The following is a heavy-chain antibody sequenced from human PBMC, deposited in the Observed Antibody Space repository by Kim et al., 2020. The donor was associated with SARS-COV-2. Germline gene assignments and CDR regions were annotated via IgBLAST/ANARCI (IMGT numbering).Heavy chain of an antibody. CDR2: INHSGST. CDR3: ARKSTMVRGVQQRSGYFQH. D-gene: IGHD3-10*01. J-gene: IGHJ1*01. CDR1: GGSFSGYY. V-gene: IGHV4-34*01. Sequence: SETLSLTCAVYGGSFSGYYWSWIRQPPGKGLEWIGEINHSGSTNYNPSLKSRVTISVDTSKNQFSLKLSSVTAADTAVYYCARKSTMVRGVQQRSGYFQHWGQGTLVTVSS.